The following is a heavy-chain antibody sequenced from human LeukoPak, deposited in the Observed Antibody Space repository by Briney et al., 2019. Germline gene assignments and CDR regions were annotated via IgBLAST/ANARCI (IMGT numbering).Heavy chain of an antibody. Sequence: PGGSLRLSCAASGFTLSSYSMNWVRQPPGKGLEWVSSISSSSSYIYYADSVKGRFTISRDNAKNSLYLQMNSLRAEDTAVYYCARDRIRRQFDPWGQGTLVTVSS. CDR2: ISSSSSYI. CDR3: ARDRIRRQFDP. D-gene: IGHD2/OR15-2a*01. CDR1: GFTLSSYS. J-gene: IGHJ5*02. V-gene: IGHV3-21*01.